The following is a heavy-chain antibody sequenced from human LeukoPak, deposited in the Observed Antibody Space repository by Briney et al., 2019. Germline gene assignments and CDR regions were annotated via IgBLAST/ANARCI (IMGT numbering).Heavy chain of an antibody. D-gene: IGHD3-22*01. CDR2: IYHSGST. CDR3: ARYSGYYYYFDY. V-gene: IGHV4-30-2*01. J-gene: IGHJ4*02. CDR1: GGSISSGGYS. Sequence: PSETLSLTCAVSGGSISSGGYSRSWIRQPPGKGLEWIGYIYHSGSTYYNPSLKSRVTISVDRSKNQFSLKLSSVTAADTAVYYCARYSGYYYYFDYWGQGTLVTVSS.